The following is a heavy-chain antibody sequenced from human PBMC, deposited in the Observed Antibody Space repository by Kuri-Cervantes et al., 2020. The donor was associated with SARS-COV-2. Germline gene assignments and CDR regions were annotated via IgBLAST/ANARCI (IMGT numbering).Heavy chain of an antibody. CDR3: ARIGGNYGDRYIASWFDP. V-gene: IGHV2-5*02. CDR2: IYWDDDK. D-gene: IGHD4-17*01. Sequence: GPTLVNPTQTLTLTCTFSGFSLSTSGVGVGWIRQPPGKALEWLALIYWDDDKRYSPSLKSRLTITKDTSKNQVILTMTNMDPVDTATYYCARIGGNYGDRYIASWFDPWGQGTLVTFSS. CDR1: GFSLSTSGVG. J-gene: IGHJ5*02.